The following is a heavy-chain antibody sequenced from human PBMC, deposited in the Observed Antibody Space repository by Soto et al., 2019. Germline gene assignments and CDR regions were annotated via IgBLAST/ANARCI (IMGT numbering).Heavy chain of an antibody. D-gene: IGHD6-6*01. J-gene: IGHJ4*02. CDR3: ARTIAARPSRDYFDY. CDR2: INPSGGST. Sequence: GASVKVSCKASGYTFTSYYMHWVRQAPGQGLEWMGIINPSGGSTSYAQKFQGRVTMTRDTSTSTVYMELSSLRSEDTAVYYCARTIAARPSRDYFDYWGQGTLVTVS. CDR1: GYTFTSYY. V-gene: IGHV1-46*01.